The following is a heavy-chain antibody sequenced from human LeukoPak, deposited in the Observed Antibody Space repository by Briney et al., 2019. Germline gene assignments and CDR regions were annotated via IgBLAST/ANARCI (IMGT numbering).Heavy chain of an antibody. V-gene: IGHV4-39*01. CDR2: IYYSGST. CDR3: ARLDSGPSWY. Sequence: PSETLSLTCTVSGGSLSSSSYYWGWLRPPPGTGLEWIGSIYYSGSTYYNPSLKSRVTISVDTSKNQFSLKLSSVTAADMAVYYCARLDSGPSWYWGQGTLVTVSS. CDR1: GGSLSSSSYY. D-gene: IGHD1-26*01. J-gene: IGHJ4*02.